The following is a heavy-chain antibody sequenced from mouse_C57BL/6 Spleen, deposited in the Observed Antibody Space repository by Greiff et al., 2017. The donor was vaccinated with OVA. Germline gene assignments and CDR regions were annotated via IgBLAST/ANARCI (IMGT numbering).Heavy chain of an antibody. J-gene: IGHJ1*03. CDR3: ATTTVVAYWYFDV. D-gene: IGHD1-1*01. CDR2: IWTGGGT. V-gene: IGHV2-9-1*01. CDR1: GFSLTSYA. Sequence: VMLVESGPGLVAPSQSLSITCTVSGFSLTSYAISWVRQPPGKGLEWLGVIWTGGGTNSNSALKSRLSISKDNSKSQVFLKMNSLQTDDTARYYCATTTVVAYWYFDVWGTGTTVTVSS.